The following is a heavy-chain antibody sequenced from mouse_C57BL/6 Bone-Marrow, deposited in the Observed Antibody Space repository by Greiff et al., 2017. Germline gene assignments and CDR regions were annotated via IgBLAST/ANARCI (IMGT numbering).Heavy chain of an antibody. Sequence: QVQLQQPGAELVRPGTSVKLSCKASGYTFTSYWMHWVKQRPGQGLEWIGVIDSSDSYTNYNQKFKGKATLTVDTSSSTAYMQLSSLTSEDSAVYYCSRRHALDYWGQGTSVTVSS. CDR3: SRRHALDY. CDR1: GYTFTSYW. CDR2: IDSSDSYT. J-gene: IGHJ4*01. V-gene: IGHV1-59*01.